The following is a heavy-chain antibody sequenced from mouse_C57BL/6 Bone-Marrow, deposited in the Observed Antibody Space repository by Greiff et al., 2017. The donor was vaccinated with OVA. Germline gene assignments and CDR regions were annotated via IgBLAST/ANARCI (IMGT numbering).Heavy chain of an antibody. D-gene: IGHD1-1*01. J-gene: IGHJ1*03. CDR1: EYEFPSHD. Sequence: VQLKESGGGLVQPGESLKLSCESTEYEFPSHDMSWVRKTPEKRLELVAAINSDGGSTYYPDTMERRFIISRDNTKKTLYLQMSSLRSEDTALEYCARNGYYGSSHWYFDVWGTGTTVTVSS. CDR3: ARNGYYGSSHWYFDV. CDR2: INSDGGST. V-gene: IGHV5-2*01.